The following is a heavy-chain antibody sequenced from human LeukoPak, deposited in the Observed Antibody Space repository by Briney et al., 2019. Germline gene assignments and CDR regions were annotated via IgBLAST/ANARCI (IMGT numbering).Heavy chain of an antibody. V-gene: IGHV3-23*01. CDR1: GFFFSTYA. D-gene: IGHD2-8*01. J-gene: IGHJ4*02. CDR3: AKVKALDAVASYFDY. CDR2: ISSSGDTT. Sequence: HPGGSLRLSCAASGFFFSTYAMGWVRQAPGKGLEWVSAISSSGDTTYYADSVKGQFTISRDNSKNTLDLQMSSLRAEDTAMYHCAKVKALDAVASYFDYWGQGTLVTVSS.